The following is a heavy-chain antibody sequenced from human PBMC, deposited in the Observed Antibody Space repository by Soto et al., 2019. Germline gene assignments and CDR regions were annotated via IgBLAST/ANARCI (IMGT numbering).Heavy chain of an antibody. CDR2: ISGSGGSA. V-gene: IGHV3-23*01. D-gene: IGHD5-18*01. CDR3: AKLKAYSYGPGAYFEY. CDR1: GFTFSSYA. Sequence: QSGGSLRLSCGASGFTFSSYAMSWVRQAPGKGLEWVSAISGSGGSADYVDSVKGRFTISRDNSKNTLYLQMNSLRAEDTAVYYCAKLKAYSYGPGAYFEYWGQGTLVTVSS. J-gene: IGHJ4*02.